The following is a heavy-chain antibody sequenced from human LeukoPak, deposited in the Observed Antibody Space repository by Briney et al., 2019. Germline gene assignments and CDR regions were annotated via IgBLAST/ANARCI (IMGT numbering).Heavy chain of an antibody. CDR3: ATGDRGFGELFVFDY. V-gene: IGHV3-30*02. CDR1: GFTFSSYG. D-gene: IGHD3-10*01. CDR2: IRYDGSNK. Sequence: QPGGSLRLSCAASGFTFSSYGMHWVRQAPGKGLEWVAFIRYDGSNKYYADSVKGRFTISRDNSKNTLYLQMNSLRAEDTAVYNCATGDRGFGELFVFDYWGQGTLVTVSS. J-gene: IGHJ4*02.